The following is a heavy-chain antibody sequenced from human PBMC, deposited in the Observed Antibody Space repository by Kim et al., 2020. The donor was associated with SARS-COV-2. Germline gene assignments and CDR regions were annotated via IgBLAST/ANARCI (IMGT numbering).Heavy chain of an antibody. CDR1: GYTFTGYY. Sequence: ASVKVSCKASGYTFTGYYMHWVRQAPGQGLEWMGRINPNSGGTNYAQKFQGRVTMTRDTSISTAYMELSRLRSDDTAVYYCARGGIAAAGTSLLCYWGQGTLVTVSS. J-gene: IGHJ4*02. CDR2: INPNSGGT. V-gene: IGHV1-2*06. D-gene: IGHD6-13*01. CDR3: ARGGIAAAGTSLLCY.